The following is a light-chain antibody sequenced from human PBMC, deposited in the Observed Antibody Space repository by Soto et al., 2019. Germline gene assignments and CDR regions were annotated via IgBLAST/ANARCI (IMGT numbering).Light chain of an antibody. CDR2: VNN. CDR3: AAWHYSLNDPV. V-gene: IGLV1-44*01. Sequence: QAVVTQPPSASGTPGQRVTISCSGSSPNIGGNTVSWYQQLPGTAPTLLIYVNNKRPSGVPARFSGSKSGTSASLAISGLQSEDEADYYCAAWHYSLNDPVFGGGTQLTVL. J-gene: IGLJ3*02. CDR1: SPNIGGNT.